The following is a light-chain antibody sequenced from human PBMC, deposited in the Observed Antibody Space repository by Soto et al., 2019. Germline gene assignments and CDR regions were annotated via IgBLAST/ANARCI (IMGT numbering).Light chain of an antibody. CDR3: QQYKRYSYT. CDR1: EGISNW. V-gene: IGKV1-5*01. J-gene: IGKJ2*01. Sequence: GDRVAITCRASEGISNWLAWYQQKPGKAPKLLIYDASRLQSRVPERFSGSGSGTEFTLTISSLQADDIATSYCQQYKRYSYTFGQGTNLEI. CDR2: DAS.